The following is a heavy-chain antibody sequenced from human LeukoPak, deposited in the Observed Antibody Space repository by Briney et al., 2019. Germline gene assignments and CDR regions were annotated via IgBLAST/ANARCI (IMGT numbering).Heavy chain of an antibody. D-gene: IGHD3-22*01. J-gene: IGHJ4*02. V-gene: IGHV3-30*02. CDR1: GFIFSSYG. CDR3: AKDPTHYRVWDSYESIGLSY. Sequence: QTGGSLRLSCAASGFIFSSYGMHWVRQAPGKGLEWVAFIRYDGSNKYYADSVKGRFTISRDNSKSTLNLQMNSLRAEDTAVYYCAKDPTHYRVWDSYESIGLSYWGQGTLVTVSS. CDR2: IRYDGSNK.